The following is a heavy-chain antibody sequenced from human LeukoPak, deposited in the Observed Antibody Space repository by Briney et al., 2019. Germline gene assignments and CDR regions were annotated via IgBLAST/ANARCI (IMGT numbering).Heavy chain of an antibody. CDR3: ASTLGSSWQSGF. Sequence: SETLSLTCTVSGDSISSYYWSWIRQPPGGGLEWIGYIYYSGSTDYNPSLKSRVTISADTSKNQFSLKLSSVTAADTAVYYCASTLGSSWQSGFWGQGTQVTVSS. CDR2: IYYSGST. D-gene: IGHD6-13*01. J-gene: IGHJ4*02. V-gene: IGHV4-59*08. CDR1: GDSISSYY.